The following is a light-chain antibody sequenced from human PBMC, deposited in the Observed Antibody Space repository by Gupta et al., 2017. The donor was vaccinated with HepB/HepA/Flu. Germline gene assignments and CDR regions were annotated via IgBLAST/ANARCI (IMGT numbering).Light chain of an antibody. CDR2: DAS. CDR1: QSVRSN. J-gene: IGKJ1*01. Sequence: EVVLTQSPDTLSLSPGEIATLSCRASQSVRSNLAWYQQKPGQAPSVLIYDASSRATGIPDRFSGSGSGTDFTLTITRLEAEDFAVYYCQQYGSSPRTFGQGTKVEIK. CDR3: QQYGSSPRT. V-gene: IGKV3-20*01.